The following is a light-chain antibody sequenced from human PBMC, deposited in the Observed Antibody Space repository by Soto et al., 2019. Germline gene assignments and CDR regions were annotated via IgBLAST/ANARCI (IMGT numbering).Light chain of an antibody. J-gene: IGKJ1*01. CDR2: AAS. V-gene: IGKV1-27*01. CDR3: QKYNSAART. Sequence: DIQMTQSPSSMSASVGDRVTITCRASQGITNYLAWYQQKPGKVPKLLIYAASTLQSGVPSRFSGSGSGTDFTLTISSLQPEDVATYYCQKYNSAARTFGQGTKVDIK. CDR1: QGITNY.